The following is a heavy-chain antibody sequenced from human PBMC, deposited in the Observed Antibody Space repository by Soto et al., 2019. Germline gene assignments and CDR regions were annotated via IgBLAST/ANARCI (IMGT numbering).Heavy chain of an antibody. V-gene: IGHV5-51*01. D-gene: IGHD3-10*01. CDR2: IYPGDSDT. CDR1: GYSFTSYW. J-gene: IGHJ4*02. CDR3: ARTHEVLWFGEFPPIDY. Sequence: GESLKISCKGSGYSFTSYWIGWVRQMPGKGLEWMGIIYPGDSDTRYSPSFQGQVTISADKSISTAYLQWSSLKASDTAMYYCARTHEVLWFGEFPPIDYWGQGTLVTVSS.